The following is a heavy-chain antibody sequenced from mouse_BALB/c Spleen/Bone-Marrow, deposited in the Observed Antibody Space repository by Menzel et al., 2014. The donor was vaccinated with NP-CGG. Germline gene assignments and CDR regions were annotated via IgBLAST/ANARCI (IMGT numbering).Heavy chain of an antibody. D-gene: IGHD4-1*01. CDR1: GYSSTSYW. J-gene: IGHJ2*03. V-gene: IGHV1-74*04. CDR2: IHPSDSET. Sequence: VHVQHLGAVPVTPWASAYLPREDSGYSSTSYWMNWVKQRPGQGLEWIGIIHPSDSETRLNQKFKDKATLTVDKSSSTAYMQLSSPTSEDSAVYYCARRERTGKNYWGQGTSLTVST. CDR3: ARRERTGKNY.